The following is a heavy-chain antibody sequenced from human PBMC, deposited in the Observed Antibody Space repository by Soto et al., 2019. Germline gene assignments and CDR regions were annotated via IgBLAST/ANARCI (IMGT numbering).Heavy chain of an antibody. J-gene: IGHJ5*02. CDR3: ASRGIVPAAINWFDP. CDR1: GGSISSSSYY. CDR2: IYYSGST. Sequence: PSETLSLTCTVSGGSISSSSYYWGWIRQPPGKGLEWIGSIYYSGSTYYNPSLKSRVTISVDTSKNQFSLKLSSVTAADTAVYYCASRGIVPAAINWFDPWGQGTLVTVSS. D-gene: IGHD2-2*01. V-gene: IGHV4-39*01.